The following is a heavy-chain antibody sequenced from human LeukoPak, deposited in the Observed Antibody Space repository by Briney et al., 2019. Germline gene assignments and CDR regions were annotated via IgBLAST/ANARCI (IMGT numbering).Heavy chain of an antibody. J-gene: IGHJ4*02. CDR3: TRVGYIDEGIDY. V-gene: IGHV3-7*04. D-gene: IGHD5-24*01. Sequence: GGSLRLSCSASGFPFSSYWMTWVRQAPGKGLEWVANIKQDGSKKSYVDSVKGRFTISRDNAKNSLYLQMNSLRAEDTAIYYCTRVGYIDEGIDYWGQGTLVTVSS. CDR2: IKQDGSKK. CDR1: GFPFSSYW.